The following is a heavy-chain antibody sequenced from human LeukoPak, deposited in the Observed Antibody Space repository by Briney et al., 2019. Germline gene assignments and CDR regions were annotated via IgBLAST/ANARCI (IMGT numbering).Heavy chain of an antibody. CDR1: GGSMSSSSYY. CDR2: IYHSGHT. V-gene: IGHV4-39*07. J-gene: IGHJ4*02. Sequence: SETLSLTCTVSGGSMSSSSYYWGWIRQPPGKGLEWIGSIYHSGHTDYNPSLKSRVTMSADTSKNQFSLKLSSVTAADTAVYYCASRKPANDYWGQGTLVTVSS. D-gene: IGHD1-14*01. CDR3: ASRKPANDY.